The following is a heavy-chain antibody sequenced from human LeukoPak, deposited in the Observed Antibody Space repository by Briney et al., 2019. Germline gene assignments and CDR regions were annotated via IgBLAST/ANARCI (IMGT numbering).Heavy chain of an antibody. CDR3: ARDPSGSGWSLNN. J-gene: IGHJ4*02. Sequence: PGGTLRLSCEGSAFIFSGHWMNWVRQTPGKGLEWVASIKEDGSERQYVDSVKGRFTISRDNSKNTVCLQMNSLRVEDTAVYYCARDPSGSGWSLNNWGQGTLVTVSS. CDR2: IKEDGSER. V-gene: IGHV3-7*01. D-gene: IGHD6-19*01. CDR1: AFIFSGHW.